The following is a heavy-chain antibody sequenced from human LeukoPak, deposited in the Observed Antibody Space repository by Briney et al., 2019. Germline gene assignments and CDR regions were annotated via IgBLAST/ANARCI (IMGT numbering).Heavy chain of an antibody. Sequence: GGSLQISCQGSGSPFTSYWIGWVRQMPGKGLEWMGIIYPGDSDTRYSPSFQGQVTISADKSISTAYLQWSSLKASDTAMYYCARRGAVAGVDYWGQGTLVTVSS. CDR3: ARRGAVAGVDY. D-gene: IGHD6-19*01. CDR1: GSPFTSYW. CDR2: IYPGDSDT. J-gene: IGHJ4*02. V-gene: IGHV5-51*01.